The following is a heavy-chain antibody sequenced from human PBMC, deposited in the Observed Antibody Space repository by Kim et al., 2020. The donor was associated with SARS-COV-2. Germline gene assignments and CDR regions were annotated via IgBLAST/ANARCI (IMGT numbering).Heavy chain of an antibody. J-gene: IGHJ4*02. CDR2: INAGNGNT. D-gene: IGHD3-22*01. CDR1: GYTFTSYA. Sequence: ASVKVSCKASGYTFTSYAMHWVRQAPGQRLEWMGWINAGNGNTKYSQKFQGRVTITRDTSASTAYMELSSLRSEDTAVYYCARLDYYDSSGYPYYFDYWGQGTLVTVSS. CDR3: ARLDYYDSSGYPYYFDY. V-gene: IGHV1-3*01.